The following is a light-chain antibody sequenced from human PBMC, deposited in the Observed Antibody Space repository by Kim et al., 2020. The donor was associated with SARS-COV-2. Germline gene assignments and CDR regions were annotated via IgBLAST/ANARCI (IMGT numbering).Light chain of an antibody. J-gene: IGKJ4*01. Sequence: ENVLTQSPGTLSLSPGERATLSCRASQSVSNSYLAWYQQKPGQAPRLLIYSASSRATGIPDRFSGSGSGTGFTFSISRLEPEDFAVYYCHQYGSSPVTFGGGTKVEIK. CDR1: QSVSNSY. CDR3: HQYGSSPVT. CDR2: SAS. V-gene: IGKV3-20*01.